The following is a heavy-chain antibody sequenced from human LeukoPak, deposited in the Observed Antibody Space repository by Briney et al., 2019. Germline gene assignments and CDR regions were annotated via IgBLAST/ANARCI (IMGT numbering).Heavy chain of an antibody. CDR2: INHSGST. V-gene: IGHV4-34*01. J-gene: IGHJ5*02. D-gene: IGHD4-4*01. CDR3: AATTVTAGFDP. Sequence: PSETLSLTCAVYGGSFSGYYWSWIRQPPGKGLEWIGEINHSGSTNYNPSPKSRVTISVDTSKNQFSLKLSSVTAADTAVYYCAATTVTAGFDPWGQGTLVTVSS. CDR1: GGSFSGYY.